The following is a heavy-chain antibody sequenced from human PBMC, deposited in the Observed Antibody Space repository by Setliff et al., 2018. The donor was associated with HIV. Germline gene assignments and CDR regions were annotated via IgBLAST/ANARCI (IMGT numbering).Heavy chain of an antibody. CDR3: ARDPGYTSGSTFHFDY. J-gene: IGHJ4*02. D-gene: IGHD5-18*01. Sequence: LSLTCTVSGGSIMSDGYYWNWIRQRPGKGLEWIGYIYSSGSTNYNPSLKSRVTMSVDTSKNQFSLSLSSVTAADTAVYFCARDPGYTSGSTFHFDYWGQGTLVTVSS. CDR2: IYSSGST. CDR1: GGSIMSDGYY. V-gene: IGHV4-61*08.